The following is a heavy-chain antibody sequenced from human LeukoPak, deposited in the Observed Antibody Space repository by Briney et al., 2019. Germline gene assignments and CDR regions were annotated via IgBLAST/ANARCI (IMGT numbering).Heavy chain of an antibody. CDR3: ASVSGGKNYYYYYYYMDV. D-gene: IGHD1-26*01. CDR1: GGSFSGYY. CDR2: INHSGST. J-gene: IGHJ6*03. V-gene: IGHV4-34*01. Sequence: SETLSLTCAVYGGSFSGYYWSWIRQPPGKGLEWIGEINHSGSTNYNPSLKSRVTISVDTSKNQFSLKLSSVTAADTAVYYCASVSGGKNYYYYYYYMDVWGKGTTVTISS.